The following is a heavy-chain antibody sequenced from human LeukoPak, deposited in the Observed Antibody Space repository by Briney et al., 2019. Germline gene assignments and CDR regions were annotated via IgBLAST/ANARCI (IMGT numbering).Heavy chain of an antibody. J-gene: IGHJ4*02. CDR3: ARSITMIVVVIRGRGYYFDY. Sequence: GGSLRLSCAASGFTFSSYAMSWVRQAPGKGLEWVSAISGSGGSTYYADSVKCRFTISRDNSKNTLYLQMKSMRAEDTAVYYCARSITMIVVVIRGRGYYFDYWGQGTLVTVSS. V-gene: IGHV3-23*01. CDR1: GFTFSSYA. CDR2: ISGSGGST. D-gene: IGHD3-22*01.